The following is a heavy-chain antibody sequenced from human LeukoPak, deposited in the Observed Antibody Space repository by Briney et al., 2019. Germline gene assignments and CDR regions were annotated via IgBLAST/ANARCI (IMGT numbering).Heavy chain of an antibody. CDR1: GFTFSSYA. CDR3: ARDEMAYRSFDY. J-gene: IGHJ4*02. Sequence: GGSLRLSCAASGFTFSSYAMHWVRQAPGKGLEWVAVISYDGSNKYYADSVKGRFTISRDNSKNTLHLQMNSLRAEDTAVYYCARDEMAYRSFDYWGQGTLVTVSS. V-gene: IGHV3-30-3*01. D-gene: IGHD5-24*01. CDR2: ISYDGSNK.